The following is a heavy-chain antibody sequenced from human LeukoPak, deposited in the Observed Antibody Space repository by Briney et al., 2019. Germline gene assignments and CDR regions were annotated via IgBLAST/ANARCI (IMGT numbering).Heavy chain of an antibody. Sequence: SETLSLTCTVSGGSISSSSYYWGWTRQPPGKGLAWIGSIYYSGSTYYNPSPKSRVTISVDTSKNQFSLKLSSVTAADTAVYYCARQWELRGWFDPWGQGTLVTVSS. J-gene: IGHJ5*02. CDR2: IYYSGST. CDR3: ARQWELRGWFDP. CDR1: GGSISSSSYY. D-gene: IGHD1-26*01. V-gene: IGHV4-39*07.